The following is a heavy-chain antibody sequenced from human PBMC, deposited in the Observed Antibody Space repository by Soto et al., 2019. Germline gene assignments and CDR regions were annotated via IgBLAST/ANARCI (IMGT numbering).Heavy chain of an antibody. D-gene: IGHD1-1*01. Sequence: DVQLVESGGGLIQPGESLRLACAAFGLTISVKKYVACVRRAPGRGLEWVSALYDVDGPFYADSVTGRFTTSSDSSKTTVYLQMNDLRPDDTAVYYCATWHEREHAFDVWGQGTTVTISS. J-gene: IGHJ3*01. CDR3: ATWHEREHAFDV. V-gene: IGHV3-53*01. CDR2: LYDVDGP. CDR1: GLTISVKKY.